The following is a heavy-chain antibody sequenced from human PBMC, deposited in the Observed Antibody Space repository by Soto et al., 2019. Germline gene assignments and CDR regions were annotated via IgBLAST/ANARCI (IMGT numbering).Heavy chain of an antibody. CDR1: GGSFSGHY. V-gene: IGHV4-34*01. Sequence: SETLSLTCAVYGGSFSGHYWSWIRQPPGKGLEWIGEINHSGSTNYNPSLKSRVTISVDTSKNQFYLKLSSVTAADTAVYYCARKGDSSGYYYFDYWGQGTLVTVSS. CDR3: ARKGDSSGYYYFDY. D-gene: IGHD3-22*01. J-gene: IGHJ4*02. CDR2: INHSGST.